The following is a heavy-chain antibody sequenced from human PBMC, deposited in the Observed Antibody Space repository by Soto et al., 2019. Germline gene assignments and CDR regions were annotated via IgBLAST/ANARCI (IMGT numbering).Heavy chain of an antibody. CDR1: GFTFSSYG. D-gene: IGHD6-13*01. CDR3: ARALAAAGTESYVS. Sequence: GGSLRLSCAAPGFTFSSYGMHWVRQAPGKGLEWVAVIWYDGSNKYYADSVKGRFTISRDNSKNTLYLQMNSLRAEDTAVYYCARALAAAGTESYVSWGQGTLVTVSS. J-gene: IGHJ4*02. V-gene: IGHV3-33*01. CDR2: IWYDGSNK.